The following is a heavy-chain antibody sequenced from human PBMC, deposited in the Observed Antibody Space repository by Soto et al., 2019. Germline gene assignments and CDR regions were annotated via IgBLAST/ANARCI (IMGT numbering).Heavy chain of an antibody. CDR1: GYTFTRYD. Sequence: ASVKVSCKASGYTFTRYDINWVRKATGQGLEWMGWMNPNSGNTGYAQKFQGRVTMTRNTSISTAYMELSSLRSEDTAVYYCARFLSSGYDFSDDAFDIWGQGTMVTVSS. D-gene: IGHD5-12*01. CDR2: MNPNSGNT. V-gene: IGHV1-8*01. J-gene: IGHJ3*02. CDR3: ARFLSSGYDFSDDAFDI.